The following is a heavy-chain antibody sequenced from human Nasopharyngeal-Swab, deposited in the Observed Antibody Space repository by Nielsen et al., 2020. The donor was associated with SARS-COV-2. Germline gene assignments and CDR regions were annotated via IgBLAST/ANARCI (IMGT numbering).Heavy chain of an antibody. CDR1: DGSISSSTYY. V-gene: IGHV4-39*01. CDR3: ARGSHVTYTFDV. CDR2: IYYSGST. J-gene: IGHJ6*02. Sequence: SETLSLTCTVSDGSISSSTYYWAWIRQPPGKGLEWIGSIYYSGSTHYNPSLKSRVTISADTSKNQFSLKLRSVTAADTAVYYCARGSHVTYTFDVWGQGTTVTVSS. D-gene: IGHD2/OR15-2a*01.